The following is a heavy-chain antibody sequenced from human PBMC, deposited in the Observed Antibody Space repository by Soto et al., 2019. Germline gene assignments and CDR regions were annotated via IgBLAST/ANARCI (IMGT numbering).Heavy chain of an antibody. Sequence: SETLSLTCTVSGGSIISGGYYWIWIRQHPGKGLEWIGYIYYSGSTYYNPSLKSRVTISVDTSKNQFSLKLSSVTAADTAVYYCARAYSSGNKEAFDIWGQGTMVTVSS. V-gene: IGHV4-31*03. CDR3: ARAYSSGNKEAFDI. CDR1: GGSIISGGYY. D-gene: IGHD3-22*01. J-gene: IGHJ3*02. CDR2: IYYSGST.